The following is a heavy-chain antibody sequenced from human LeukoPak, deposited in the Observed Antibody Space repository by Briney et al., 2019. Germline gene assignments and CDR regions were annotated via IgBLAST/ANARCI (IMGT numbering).Heavy chain of an antibody. J-gene: IGHJ4*02. CDR1: GYTFTGYY. CDR2: INPNSGGT. CDR3: ARDWGAVAGDFDY. Sequence: ASVKVSCKASGYTFTGYYMHWVRQAPGQGLEWMGRINPNSGGTNFAQRFQGRVTMTRDTSISTAYMELSRPRSDDTAVYYCARDWGAVAGDFDYWGQGTLVTVSS. D-gene: IGHD6-19*01. V-gene: IGHV1-2*06.